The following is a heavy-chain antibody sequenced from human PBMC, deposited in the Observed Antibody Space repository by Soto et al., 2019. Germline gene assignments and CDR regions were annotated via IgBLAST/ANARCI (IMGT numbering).Heavy chain of an antibody. Sequence: GASLKISCRGSGYSFTDYWIGWVRHMPGKGLEWMGIIYPVDSDTRYSPSFQGQVTISADNSISTAYLQWRSLRASDTAMYYCARALTGRTCHHYFDHRGQVTMVTVSS. D-gene: IGHD1-1*01. CDR3: ARALTGRTCHHYFDH. J-gene: IGHJ4*02. CDR1: GYSFTDYW. CDR2: IYPVDSDT. V-gene: IGHV5-51*01.